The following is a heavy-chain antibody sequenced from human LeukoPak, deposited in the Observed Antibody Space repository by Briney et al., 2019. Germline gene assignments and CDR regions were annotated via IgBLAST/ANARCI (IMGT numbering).Heavy chain of an antibody. J-gene: IGHJ5*02. V-gene: IGHV1-2*02. D-gene: IGHD4-17*01. Sequence: ASVKVSCKASGYTFTDYYMHWVRQAPGQGLEWMGWLNPNSGDTNYAQKFQGRVAMTRDTSTSTVYMELSSLRSEDTAVYHCARDSATTVTTWFDPWGQGTLVTVSS. CDR3: ARDSATTVTTWFDP. CDR2: LNPNSGDT. CDR1: GYTFTDYY.